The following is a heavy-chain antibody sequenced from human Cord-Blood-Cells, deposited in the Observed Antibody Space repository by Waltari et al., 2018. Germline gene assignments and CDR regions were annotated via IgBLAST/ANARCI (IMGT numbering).Heavy chain of an antibody. J-gene: IGHJ4*02. V-gene: IGHV1-69*01. CDR3: ARYYYDSSGYYYFDY. CDR2: IIPIFGTA. Sequence: QVQLVQSGAEVKKPGSSVKVSCQASGGTLSSSAISWVRQAPGQGLEWMGGIIPIFGTANYAQKFQSRVTINADESTSTAYMELSSLRSEDTAVYCCARYYYDSSGYYYFDYWGQGTLVTVSS. D-gene: IGHD3-22*01. CDR1: GGTLSSSA.